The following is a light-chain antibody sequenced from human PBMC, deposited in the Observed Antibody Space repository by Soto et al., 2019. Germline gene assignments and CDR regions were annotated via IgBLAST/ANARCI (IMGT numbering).Light chain of an antibody. Sequence: DIEMTQSPSSLSASVAAGAITTRRASHNIGSFLNWHQQTPGEATRLLVFSAFRLQSGVPSRFNASGYGTDFTLSISSLQPEDFSTYYCQQGSTTPITFGLGTRLEI. CDR2: SAF. CDR1: HNIGSF. J-gene: IGKJ5*01. CDR3: QQGSTTPIT. V-gene: IGKV1-39*01.